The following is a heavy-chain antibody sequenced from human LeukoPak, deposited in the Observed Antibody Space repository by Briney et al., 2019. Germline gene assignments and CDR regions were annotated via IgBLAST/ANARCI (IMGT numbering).Heavy chain of an antibody. CDR3: GKTTTGYSSGRYPGWPVDY. D-gene: IGHD6-19*01. CDR2: IFGSCGSS. V-gene: IGHV3-23*01. J-gene: IGHJ4*02. CDR1: GFTFNSYA. Sequence: GGSLILSCAASGFTFNSYAMYWVRQAPGKGLEWVSGIFGSCGSSHYADAVKGRFTISRYNSKNTVYLQTDSLRVEDTAVYYCGKTTTGYSSGRYPGWPVDYWGQGTLVTVSS.